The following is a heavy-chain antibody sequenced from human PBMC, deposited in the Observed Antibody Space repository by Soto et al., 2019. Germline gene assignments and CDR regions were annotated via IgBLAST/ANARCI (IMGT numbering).Heavy chain of an antibody. D-gene: IGHD2-21*02. Sequence: SETMSLTCTVSGGSISGYYWSWIQQPPGKGLEWIEYMYNTGSTVYNPSFKSRVTISVDTSKNQFSLKLNSVTAADTAVYYCARDLWGYCGTDCYPLDVWGQGTTVTV. CDR3: ARDLWGYCGTDCYPLDV. V-gene: IGHV4-59*01. CDR2: MYNTGST. J-gene: IGHJ6*02. CDR1: GGSISGYY.